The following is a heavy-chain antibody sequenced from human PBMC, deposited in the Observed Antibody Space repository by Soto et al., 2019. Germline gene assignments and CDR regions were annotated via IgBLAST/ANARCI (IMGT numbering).Heavy chain of an antibody. D-gene: IGHD1-26*01. CDR2: ISSSSSYI. V-gene: IGHV3-21*01. Sequence: GGSLRLSCAASGFTFSSYSMNWVRQAPGKGLEWVSSISSSSSYIYYADSVKGRFTISRDNAKNSLYLQMNSLRAEDTAVYYCATSDEGADYFDYWGQGTLVTVSS. J-gene: IGHJ4*02. CDR1: GFTFSSYS. CDR3: ATSDEGADYFDY.